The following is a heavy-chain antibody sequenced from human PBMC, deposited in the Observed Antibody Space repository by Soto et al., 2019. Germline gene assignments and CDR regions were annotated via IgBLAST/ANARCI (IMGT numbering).Heavy chain of an antibody. Sequence: QVQLQESGPGLVKPSGILSLTCAVSGGSLTTFNWWSWVRQPPGKGLEWIGEIHHIGTTNYNPSLDSRVTISIDKSRNHFSLTLISVTAADSAVYYCARTEAGAFHIWGQGKMITVSS. CDR1: GGSLTTFNW. CDR2: IHHIGTT. J-gene: IGHJ3*02. D-gene: IGHD3-10*01. V-gene: IGHV4-4*02. CDR3: ARTEAGAFHI.